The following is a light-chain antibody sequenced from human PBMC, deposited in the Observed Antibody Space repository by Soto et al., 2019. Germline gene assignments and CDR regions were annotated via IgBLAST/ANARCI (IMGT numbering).Light chain of an antibody. V-gene: IGLV1-40*01. CDR3: QSYDSSLSAVV. CDR1: SSNTGADYD. Sequence: QSVLTQQPSVSGAPGQRVTISCTGSSSNTGADYDVHWYQQLPGTAPKLLIYGNSNRPSGVPDRFSGSKSGTSASLAITGLQAEDEADYYCQSYDSSLSAVVFGVGTKLTVL. CDR2: GNS. J-gene: IGLJ3*02.